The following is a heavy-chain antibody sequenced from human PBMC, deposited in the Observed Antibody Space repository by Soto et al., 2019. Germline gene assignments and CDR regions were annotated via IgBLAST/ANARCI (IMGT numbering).Heavy chain of an antibody. V-gene: IGHV1-18*04. CDR1: GYNFISFG. CDR2: VSSYNGSP. J-gene: IGHJ4*02. Sequence: ASVKVSCKASGYNFISFGVSWVRQAPGQGLEWLGWVSSYNGSPNYAQKVQGRVSLTTDTSASTAYLEVQSLRSDDTAVYYCARVRSGCDNLWGLDYFYFDYWGQGTPVTVSS. CDR3: ARVRSGCDNLWGLDYFYFDY. D-gene: IGHD3-16*01.